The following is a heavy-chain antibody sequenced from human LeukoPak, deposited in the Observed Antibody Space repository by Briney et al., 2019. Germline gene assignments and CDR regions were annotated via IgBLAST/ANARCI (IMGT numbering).Heavy chain of an antibody. V-gene: IGHV4-59*12. J-gene: IGHJ6*03. CDR3: AMSTMVRGVIRIMDV. D-gene: IGHD3-10*01. CDR1: GGSISSYY. Sequence: SETLSLTCTVSGGSISSYYWSWIRQPPGKGLEWIAYIYYSGSTNYNPSLKSRVTISVDTSKNQFSLKLSSVTAADTAVYYCAMSTMVRGVIRIMDVWGKGTTVTISS. CDR2: IYYSGST.